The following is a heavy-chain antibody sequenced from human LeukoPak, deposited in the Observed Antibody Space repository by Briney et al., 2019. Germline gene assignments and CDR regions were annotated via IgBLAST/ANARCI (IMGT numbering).Heavy chain of an antibody. CDR1: GFTFDDYA. J-gene: IGHJ1*01. Sequence: ALRLSCAASGFTFDDYAMHWVRQAPGKGLGWVSGISWNSGSIGYADSVKGRFTISRDNAKNSLYLQMNSLRAEDTALYYCAKDIGGGSFEYFQHWGQGTLVTVSS. D-gene: IGHD2-15*01. CDR3: AKDIGGGSFEYFQH. CDR2: ISWNSGSI. V-gene: IGHV3-9*01.